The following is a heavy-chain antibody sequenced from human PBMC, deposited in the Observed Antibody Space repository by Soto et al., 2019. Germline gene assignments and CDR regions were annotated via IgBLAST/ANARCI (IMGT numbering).Heavy chain of an antibody. CDR3: ARLVVVSPVANA. CDR1: GGSINTNNYY. V-gene: IGHV4-39*01. D-gene: IGHD2-15*01. Sequence: SETLSLTCTVSGGSINTNNYYWGWVRQPPGKGLEWIGSVFYNGTTYYSPSLKSRVTISLATSRTQFSLRLKSVTAADTAVYYCARLVVVSPVANAWGQGTLVTVSS. J-gene: IGHJ5*02. CDR2: VFYNGTT.